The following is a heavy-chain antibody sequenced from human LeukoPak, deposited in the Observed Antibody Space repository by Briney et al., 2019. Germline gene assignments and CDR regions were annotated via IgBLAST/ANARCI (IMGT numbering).Heavy chain of an antibody. CDR3: AKDQSLSSSILDY. CDR1: GFTVSSNY. J-gene: IGHJ4*02. CDR2: IYSGGST. V-gene: IGHV3-66*01. Sequence: GRSLRLSCAASGFTVSSNYMSWVRQAPGKGLEWVSVIYSGGSTYYADSVKGRFTISRDNSKNTLYLQMNSLRAEDTAVYYCAKDQSLSSSILDYWGQGTLVTVSS. D-gene: IGHD6-13*01.